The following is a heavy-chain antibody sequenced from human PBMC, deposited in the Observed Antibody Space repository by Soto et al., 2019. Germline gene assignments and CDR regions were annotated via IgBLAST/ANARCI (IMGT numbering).Heavy chain of an antibody. CDR2: IYYSGST. Sequence: SETLSLTCTVSGSSISSGGYYWSWIRQHPGKGLEWIGYIYYSGSTYYNPSLKSRVTISVDSSKNQFSLKLSSVTAADTAVYYCARFGYSTNIGIDYWGQGTLVTVSS. V-gene: IGHV4-31*03. D-gene: IGHD3-22*01. J-gene: IGHJ4*02. CDR3: ARFGYSTNIGIDY. CDR1: GSSISSGGYY.